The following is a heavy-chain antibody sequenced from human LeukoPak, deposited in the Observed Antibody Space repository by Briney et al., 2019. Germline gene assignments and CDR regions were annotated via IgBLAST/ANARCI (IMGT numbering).Heavy chain of an antibody. D-gene: IGHD6-19*01. J-gene: IGHJ4*02. V-gene: IGHV4-59*08. CDR2: IYYSGST. CDR3: ARHEIAVAGHFDY. CDR1: GGSISSYY. Sequence: SETLSLTCTVSGGSISSYYWSWIRQPPGKGLEWIGYIYYSGSTNYNPSLKSRVTISVDTSKNQFSLKLSSVTAADTAVYYCARHEIAVAGHFDYWGQGTLVTVSS.